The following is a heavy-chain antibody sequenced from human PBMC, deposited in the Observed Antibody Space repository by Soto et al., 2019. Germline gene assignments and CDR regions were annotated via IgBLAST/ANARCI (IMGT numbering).Heavy chain of an antibody. V-gene: IGHV3-23*01. CDR1: GFTFSSYA. Sequence: EVQLLESGGGLVQPGGSLTLSCAASGFTFSSYAMSWLRQAPGKGLEWVSAIDDTGDNTHYADSVKGRFTFSRDNSKNTLYLQMNSLRAEDTALYYCAKQVTGWFNDAFDVWGQGTRVTVSS. CDR2: IDDTGDNT. J-gene: IGHJ3*01. D-gene: IGHD6-19*01. CDR3: AKQVTGWFNDAFDV.